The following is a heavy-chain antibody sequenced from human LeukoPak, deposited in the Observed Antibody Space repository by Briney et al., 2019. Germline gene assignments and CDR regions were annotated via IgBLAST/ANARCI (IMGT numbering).Heavy chain of an antibody. CDR3: ARTHDFWSGYSYYYDY. CDR2: INTNSGST. Sequence: ASVKVSCKASGYTFTGYYLHWGRQAPGQGLEWMGWINTNSGSTNYAQKVQGRVTMTRDTSISTASMELSRLRSADTAVYYCARTHDFWSGYSYYYDYWGQGTLVTVSS. CDR1: GYTFTGYY. V-gene: IGHV1-2*02. D-gene: IGHD3-3*01. J-gene: IGHJ4*02.